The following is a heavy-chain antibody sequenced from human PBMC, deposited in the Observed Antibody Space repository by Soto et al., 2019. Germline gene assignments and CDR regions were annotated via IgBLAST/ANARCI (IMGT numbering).Heavy chain of an antibody. D-gene: IGHD6-13*01. CDR1: GYSFTSYW. Sequence: GESLKISCKGSGYSFTSYWIGWVRQMPGKGLEWMGIIYPGDSDTGYSPSFQGQVTISADKSISTAYLQWSSLKASDTAMYYCASSGASSSSWYYFDYWGQGTLVTVSS. J-gene: IGHJ4*02. V-gene: IGHV5-51*01. CDR2: IYPGDSDT. CDR3: ASSGASSSSWYYFDY.